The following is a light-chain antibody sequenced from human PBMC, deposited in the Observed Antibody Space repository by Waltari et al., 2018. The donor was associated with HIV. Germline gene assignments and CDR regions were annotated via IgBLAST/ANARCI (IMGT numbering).Light chain of an antibody. CDR1: NIGSQS. Sequence: SYVLTQPPSVSMAPGKTARITCGGYNIGSQSVHWYHQKPGQGPVLVIYDDSDRPSGIPEGFSCSNSGNTATRTSSRVEAGDEADYYCQVWDSGIVGFGGGTKVTVL. CDR2: DDS. CDR3: QVWDSGIVG. V-gene: IGLV3-21*03. J-gene: IGLJ2*01.